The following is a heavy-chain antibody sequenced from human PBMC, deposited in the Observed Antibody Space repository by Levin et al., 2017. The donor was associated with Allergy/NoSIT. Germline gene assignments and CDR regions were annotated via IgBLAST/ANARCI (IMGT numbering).Heavy chain of an antibody. J-gene: IGHJ4*02. D-gene: IGHD1-26*01. V-gene: IGHV3-49*04. Sequence: PGESLKISCTASGFTFGAFAMSWVRQAPGKGLEWVGFIRSEAYGGTTEYAASVKGRFTISRDDSKSIAYMQMTSLKTEDTAVYYCTRDRGSPDYWGQGTLVTVSS. CDR3: TRDRGSPDY. CDR2: IRSEAYGGTT. CDR1: GFTFGAFA.